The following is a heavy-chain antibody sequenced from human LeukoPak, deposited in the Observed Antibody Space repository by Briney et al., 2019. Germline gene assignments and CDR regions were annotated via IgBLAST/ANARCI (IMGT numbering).Heavy chain of an antibody. CDR2: IKQDGSEK. J-gene: IGHJ4*02. CDR3: ARDLRATTSPGSPQY. D-gene: IGHD1-1*01. Sequence: PGGSLRLSCAASGFTFSSYWMSWVRQAPGKGLERVANIKQDGSEKYYVDSVKGRFTISRDNAKNSLYLQMNSLRAEDTAVYYCARDLRATTSPGSPQYWGQGTLVTVSS. CDR1: GFTFSSYW. V-gene: IGHV3-7*01.